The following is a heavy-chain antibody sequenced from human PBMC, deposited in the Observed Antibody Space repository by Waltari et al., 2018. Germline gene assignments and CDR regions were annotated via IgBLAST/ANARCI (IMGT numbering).Heavy chain of an antibody. CDR3: ARPGDSRVLWYFDL. Sequence: EVQLVQSGAEVKKPGESLKISCKGSGYSFTSYWIGWVRQMPGKGLEWVGINYPGDSDTRYSPFFQGQGTISADKAISTAYLQGSSLKASDTAMYYCARPGDSRVLWYFDLWGRGTLVTVSS. V-gene: IGHV5-51*01. J-gene: IGHJ2*01. D-gene: IGHD3-16*01. CDR2: NYPGDSDT. CDR1: GYSFTSYW.